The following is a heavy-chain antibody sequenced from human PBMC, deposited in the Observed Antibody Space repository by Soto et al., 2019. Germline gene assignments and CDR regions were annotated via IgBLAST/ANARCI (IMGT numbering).Heavy chain of an antibody. CDR2: ISYDGSNK. Sequence: GGSLRLSCAASGFTFSSYGMHWVRQAPGKGLEWVAVISYDGSNKYYADSVKGRFTISRDNSKNTLYLQMNSLRAEDTAVYYCAKAMHVQIQGIRVSPGDYWGQGTLVTVSS. V-gene: IGHV3-30*18. D-gene: IGHD5-18*01. CDR1: GFTFSSYG. J-gene: IGHJ4*02. CDR3: AKAMHVQIQGIRVSPGDY.